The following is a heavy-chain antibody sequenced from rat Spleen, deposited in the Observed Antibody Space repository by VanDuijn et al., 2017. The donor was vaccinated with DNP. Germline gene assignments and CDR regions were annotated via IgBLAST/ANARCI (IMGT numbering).Heavy chain of an antibody. J-gene: IGHJ2*01. Sequence: EVQLQESGPGLVKPSQSLSLTCSVTGYSITSNYWGWVRKFPGNKLEYIGHISFSGGTNYNPSLKSQISITRDTSKNPFFLHLNSVTTEDTATYYCARWVWYFDYWGQGVMVTVSS. CDR3: ARWVWYFDY. CDR1: GYSITSNY. CDR2: ISFSGGT. V-gene: IGHV3-1*01.